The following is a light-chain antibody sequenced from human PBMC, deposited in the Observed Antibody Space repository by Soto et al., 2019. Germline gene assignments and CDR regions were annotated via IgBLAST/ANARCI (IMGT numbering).Light chain of an antibody. J-gene: IGLJ2*01. CDR2: GNN. Sequence: QPVLTQPPSVSGAPGQRVTISCTGSSSNIGTGYDVHWYQQLPGAAPKLLIYGNNNRPSGVPDRFSGSKSGTSASLAITGLQAGDEADYYCQSYDSSLSAVVFGGGTKLTVL. V-gene: IGLV1-40*01. CDR1: SSNIGTGYD. CDR3: QSYDSSLSAVV.